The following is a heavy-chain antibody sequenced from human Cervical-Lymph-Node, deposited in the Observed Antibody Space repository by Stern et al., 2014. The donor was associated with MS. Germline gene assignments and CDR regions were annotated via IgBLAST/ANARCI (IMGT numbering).Heavy chain of an antibody. J-gene: IGHJ4*02. CDR1: ENIFSNFW. CDR2: IYPDDSDT. Sequence: EVQLVESGVEVKKPGESLKISCKVSENIFSNFWIGWLRQMPGKGLEYVGIIYPDDSDTKYSPSFEGQVTISADKFINTAYLHWSSLKASDTAIYYCARHYGYYFDFWGQGTLVTVSS. V-gene: IGHV5-51*01. CDR3: ARHYGYYFDF. D-gene: IGHD4-17*01.